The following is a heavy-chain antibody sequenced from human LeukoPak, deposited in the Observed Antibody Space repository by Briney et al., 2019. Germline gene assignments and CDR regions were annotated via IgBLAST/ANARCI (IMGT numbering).Heavy chain of an antibody. D-gene: IGHD6-19*01. J-gene: IGHJ4*02. CDR2: INPNSGGP. Sequence: ASVKVSCKASGYTFTGYYIHWVRQAPGQGLEWMGRINPNSGGPDYAQKFQGRVTMTGDTSITTAYVDLSRLRYDDTAVYYCARRGVAGNTLDYWGQGTLVTVSS. CDR1: GYTFTGYY. CDR3: ARRGVAGNTLDY. V-gene: IGHV1-2*06.